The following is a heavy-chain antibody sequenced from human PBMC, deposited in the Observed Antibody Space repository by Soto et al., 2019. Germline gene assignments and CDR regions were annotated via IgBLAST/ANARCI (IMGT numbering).Heavy chain of an antibody. J-gene: IGHJ6*03. CDR2: ISSSGSTI. CDR3: ARDGPRPAGYCSSTSCYSGPNSRDYYYMDV. V-gene: IGHV3-11*01. D-gene: IGHD2-2*02. CDR1: GFTFSDYY. Sequence: GGSLRLSCAASGFTFSDYYMSWIRQAPGKGLEWVSYISSSGSTIYYADSVKGRFTISRDNAKNSLYLQMNSLRAEDTAVYYCARDGPRPAGYCSSTSCYSGPNSRDYYYMDVWGKGTTVTVSS.